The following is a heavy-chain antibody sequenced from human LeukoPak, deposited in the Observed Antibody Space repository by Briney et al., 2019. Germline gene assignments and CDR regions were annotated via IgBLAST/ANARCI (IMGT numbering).Heavy chain of an antibody. CDR1: GGSISSYY. Sequence: SETLSLTCIVSGGSISSYYWSWIRQPPGKGLEWIGYIYYSGSTNYNPSLKSRVTISVDTSKNQFSLKLSSVTAADTAVYYCAREDYDSSAFDYWGQGTLVTVSS. J-gene: IGHJ4*02. CDR3: AREDYDSSAFDY. CDR2: IYYSGST. D-gene: IGHD3-22*01. V-gene: IGHV4-59*01.